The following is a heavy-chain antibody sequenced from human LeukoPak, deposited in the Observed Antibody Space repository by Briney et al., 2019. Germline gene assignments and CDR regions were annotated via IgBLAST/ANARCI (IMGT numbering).Heavy chain of an antibody. CDR1: GFTLSNHG. V-gene: IGHV3-30*02. Sequence: PGGSLRLSCAASGFTLSNHGMHWVRQAPGKGLEWMALIRYDRNNEYYADSVKGRFTISGDISENTLYLQMNSLRSEDTAVYYCAKARGDGYNDAFDMWGPGTMVTVSS. CDR2: IRYDRNNE. CDR3: AKARGDGYNDAFDM. D-gene: IGHD5-24*01. J-gene: IGHJ3*02.